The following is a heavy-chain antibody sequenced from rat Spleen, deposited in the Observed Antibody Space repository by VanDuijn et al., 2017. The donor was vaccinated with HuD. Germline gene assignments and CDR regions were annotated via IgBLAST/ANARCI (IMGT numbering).Heavy chain of an antibody. V-gene: IGHV5-25*01. J-gene: IGHJ2*01. CDR1: GFTFSNFG. Sequence: EVQVVESGGGLVQPGRSMKLSCAASGFTFSNFGMAWVRQAPTKGLEWVASISTGGGNTYYRDSVKGRFTISRDSAKSTLYLQMSSLRSEDTATYYCARRSGDVFDYWGQGVMVTVSS. CDR3: ARRSGDVFDY. CDR2: ISTGGGNT. D-gene: IGHD1-1*01.